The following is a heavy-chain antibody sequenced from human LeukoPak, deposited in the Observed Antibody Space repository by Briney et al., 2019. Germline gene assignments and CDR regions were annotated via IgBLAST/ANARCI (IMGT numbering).Heavy chain of an antibody. CDR2: ITSHDNTL. D-gene: IGHD6-19*01. J-gene: IGHJ4*02. CDR1: GFTFSSYA. V-gene: IGHV3-48*04. Sequence: HPGGSLRLSCAASGFTFSSYAMSWVRQASGKGLEWISYITSHDNTLYYADSVKGRFTISRDNAKHSLSLHMNNLRADDTAVYFCAKDPGQWLVGYFDYWGQGTLVTVSS. CDR3: AKDPGQWLVGYFDY.